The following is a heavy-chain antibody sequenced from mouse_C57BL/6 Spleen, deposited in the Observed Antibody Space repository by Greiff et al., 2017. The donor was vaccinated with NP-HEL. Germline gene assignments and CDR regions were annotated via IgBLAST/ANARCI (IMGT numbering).Heavy chain of an antibody. V-gene: IGHV1-26*01. CDR2: INPNNGGT. Sequence: EVQLQQSGPELVKPGASVKISCKASGYTFTDYYMNWVKQSHGKSLEWIGDINPNNGGTSYNQKFKGKATLTVDKSSSTAYMELRSLTSEDSAVYYCARYRGGLDYWGQGTTLTVSS. D-gene: IGHD2-14*01. CDR1: GYTFTDYY. J-gene: IGHJ2*01. CDR3: ARYRGGLDY.